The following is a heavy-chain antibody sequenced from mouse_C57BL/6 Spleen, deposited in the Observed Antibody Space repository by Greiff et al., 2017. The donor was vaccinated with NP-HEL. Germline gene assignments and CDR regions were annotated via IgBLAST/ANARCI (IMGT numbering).Heavy chain of an antibody. Sequence: QVQLQQSGAELVRPGTSVKMSCKASGYTFTNYWIGWAKQRPGHGLEWIGDIYPGGGYTNYNEKFKGKATLTADKSSSTAYMQFSSLTSEDSAIYYCAREQTGTFYAMDYWGQGTSVTVSS. V-gene: IGHV1-63*01. D-gene: IGHD4-1*01. CDR2: IYPGGGYT. J-gene: IGHJ4*01. CDR1: GYTFTNYW. CDR3: AREQTGTFYAMDY.